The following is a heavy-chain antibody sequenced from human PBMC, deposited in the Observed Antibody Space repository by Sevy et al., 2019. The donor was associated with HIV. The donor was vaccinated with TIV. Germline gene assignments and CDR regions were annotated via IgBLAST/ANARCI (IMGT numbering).Heavy chain of an antibody. D-gene: IGHD3-22*01. CDR2: IYYGGGT. CDR3: ARFYDSSGGWFDP. J-gene: IGHJ5*02. V-gene: IGHV4-31*03. Sequence: SETLSLTCSVSGGSISSGGFFWSWIRQHPGKGLEWIWYIYYGGGTYYNPSLKSRSMISVDTSKNQFSLKVNSVTVADTAVYYCARFYDSSGGWFDPWGQGMLVTVSS. CDR1: GGSISSGGFF.